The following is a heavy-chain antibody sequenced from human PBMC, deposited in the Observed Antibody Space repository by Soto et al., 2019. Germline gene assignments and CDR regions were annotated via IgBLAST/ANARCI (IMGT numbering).Heavy chain of an antibody. Sequence: QVQLVQSGAEVKKPGSSVKVSCKASGGTFSSYTISWVRQAPGQGLEWMGRIIRILGIANYAQKFQGRVTITADKSTSTAYMELSSLRSEDTAVYYCARDSRGGATPAYFDLWGRGTLVTVSS. V-gene: IGHV1-69*08. CDR1: GGTFSSYT. D-gene: IGHD1-26*01. CDR3: ARDSRGGATPAYFDL. CDR2: IIRILGIA. J-gene: IGHJ2*01.